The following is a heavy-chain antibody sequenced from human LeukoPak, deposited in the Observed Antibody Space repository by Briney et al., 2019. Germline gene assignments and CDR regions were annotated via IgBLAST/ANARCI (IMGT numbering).Heavy chain of an antibody. V-gene: IGHV4-59*08. D-gene: IGHD1-14*01. Sequence: SETLSLTCTVSDGSISSYYWSWIRQPPGKGLEWIGYIYYSGSTNYNPSLKSRVTISVDTSKNQFSLKLSSVTAADTAVYYCARGRSRFDYWGQGTLVTVSS. CDR2: IYYSGST. CDR1: DGSISSYY. CDR3: ARGRSRFDY. J-gene: IGHJ4*02.